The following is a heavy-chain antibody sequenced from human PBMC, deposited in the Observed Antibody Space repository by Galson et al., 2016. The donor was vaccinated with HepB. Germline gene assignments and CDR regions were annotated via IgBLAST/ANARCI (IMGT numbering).Heavy chain of an antibody. CDR2: IKNKADSDTT. Sequence: SLRLSCAASGITLSDHYMYWVRQAPGKGLEWVARIKNKADSDTTEYAVSLKGRFTISRDDSKNLVYLQMNILKTEDTAVYYCARDSSRWSLDYWGQGTLVTVSS. CDR3: ARDSSRWSLDY. CDR1: GITLSDHY. V-gene: IGHV3-72*01. D-gene: IGHD6-13*01. J-gene: IGHJ4*02.